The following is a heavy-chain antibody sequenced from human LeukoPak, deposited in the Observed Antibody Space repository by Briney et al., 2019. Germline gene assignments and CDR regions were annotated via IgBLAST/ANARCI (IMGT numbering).Heavy chain of an antibody. D-gene: IGHD6-6*01. Sequence: SSETLSLTCAVPGGSISSGGYSWSWIRQPPGKGLEWIGYIYYSGSTYYNPSLKSRVTISVDTSKNQFSLKLSSVTAADTAVYYCARVFRGSSSSVEYFQHWGQGTLVTVSS. J-gene: IGHJ1*01. CDR1: GGSISSGGYS. CDR2: IYYSGST. V-gene: IGHV4-30-2*01. CDR3: ARVFRGSSSSVEYFQH.